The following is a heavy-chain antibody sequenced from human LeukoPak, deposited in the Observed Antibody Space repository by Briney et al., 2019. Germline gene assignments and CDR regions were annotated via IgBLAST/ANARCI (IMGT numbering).Heavy chain of an antibody. J-gene: IGHJ3*02. CDR3: ARRGPYDTSGYAFDN. CDR1: GASISSAY. D-gene: IGHD3-22*01. CDR2: IYSSGIT. Sequence: SETLSLTCTVSGASISSAYWSWIRQPPGKGLEWIGYIYSSGITNYNPSLKSRVTISVDTSQNQFSLKLTSVTAAETAVYYCARRGPYDTSGYAFDNWGPGTVVTVSS. V-gene: IGHV4-59*01.